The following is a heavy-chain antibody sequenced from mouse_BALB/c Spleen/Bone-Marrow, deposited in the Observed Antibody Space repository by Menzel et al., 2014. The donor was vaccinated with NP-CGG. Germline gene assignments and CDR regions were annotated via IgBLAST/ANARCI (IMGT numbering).Heavy chain of an antibody. Sequence: EVMLVESGPSLVKPSQTLSLTCSVTGDSITNAYWNWIRKFPGNKINYMGYISYSGNTYCNPPLKSRISITRDTSKNQFYLQLNSVTTEDTATYFCARGTGYYFDYWGQGTTLTVSS. CDR3: ARGTGYYFDY. D-gene: IGHD3-3*01. CDR1: GDSITNAY. J-gene: IGHJ2*01. CDR2: ISYSGNT. V-gene: IGHV3-8*02.